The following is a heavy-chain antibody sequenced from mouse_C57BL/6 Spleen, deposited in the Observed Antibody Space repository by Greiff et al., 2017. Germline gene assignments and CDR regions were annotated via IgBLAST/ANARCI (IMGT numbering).Heavy chain of an antibody. CDR2: IWSDGST. J-gene: IGHJ4*01. V-gene: IGHV2-6-1*01. CDR1: GFSLTSYG. Sequence: VHLVESGPGLVAPSQSLSITCAVSGFSLTSYGVHWVRQPPGKGLEWLVVIWSDGSTTYNSALKSRLSISKDNSKSQVFLKMNSLQTDDTAMYYCARHSYYGSSYGAMDYWGQGTSVTVSS. CDR3: ARHSYYGSSYGAMDY. D-gene: IGHD1-1*01.